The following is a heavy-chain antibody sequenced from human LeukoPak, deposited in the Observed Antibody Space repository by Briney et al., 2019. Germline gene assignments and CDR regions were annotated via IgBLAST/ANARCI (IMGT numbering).Heavy chain of an antibody. CDR2: IYYSGST. CDR1: GGSISSYY. D-gene: IGHD3-10*01. CDR3: ARSVRYYYGSGISSGMDV. J-gene: IGHJ6*02. Sequence: SETLSLTCTVSGGSISSYYWSWIRQPPGKGLEWLGYIYYSGSTNYNPSLKSRVTISVDTSKNQFSLKLSSVTAADTAVYYCARSVRYYYGSGISSGMDVWGQGTTVTVSS. V-gene: IGHV4-59*01.